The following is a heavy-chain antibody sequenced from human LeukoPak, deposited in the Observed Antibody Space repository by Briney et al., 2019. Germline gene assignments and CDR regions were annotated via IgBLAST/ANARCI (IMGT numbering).Heavy chain of an antibody. CDR1: GASISSSSYY. CDR2: IKYGGST. J-gene: IGHJ4*02. Sequence: SETLSLTCTVSGASISSSSYYWNWIRQPPGKGLEWIGNIKYGGSTYYNPSLKSRVTISVDTSKNQFSLKLSSVTAADTAVFYCARRIGGSAEIDYWGQGTLVTVPS. V-gene: IGHV4-39*01. D-gene: IGHD1-26*01. CDR3: ARRIGGSAEIDY.